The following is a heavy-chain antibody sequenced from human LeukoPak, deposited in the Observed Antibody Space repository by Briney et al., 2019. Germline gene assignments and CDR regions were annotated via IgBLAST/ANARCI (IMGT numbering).Heavy chain of an antibody. V-gene: IGHV3-30*18. Sequence: PGRSLRLSCAASGFTFSSYGMHWVRQAPGKGLEWVALISYDGSNKYYADSVEGRFTISRDYPKNTLYLQMNSLRAEDTAVYYCAKDDSVAGTSKYWGQGTLVTVSS. CDR1: GFTFSSYG. CDR2: ISYDGSNK. CDR3: AKDDSVAGTSKY. D-gene: IGHD6-19*01. J-gene: IGHJ4*02.